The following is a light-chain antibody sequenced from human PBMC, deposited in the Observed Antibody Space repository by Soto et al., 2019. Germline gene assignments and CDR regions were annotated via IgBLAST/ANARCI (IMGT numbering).Light chain of an antibody. J-gene: IGKJ1*01. Sequence: DIHMTPSPSTLSASVGDRVTITCRASQSIGRFLAWYQHQPGKAPRLLIYDASTLESGVPSRFSGTGSGTEFTFSITSLQPEDFGTYYCQQCYMGWTFGQGTKVDIK. CDR3: QQCYMGWT. CDR2: DAS. V-gene: IGKV1-5*01. CDR1: QSIGRF.